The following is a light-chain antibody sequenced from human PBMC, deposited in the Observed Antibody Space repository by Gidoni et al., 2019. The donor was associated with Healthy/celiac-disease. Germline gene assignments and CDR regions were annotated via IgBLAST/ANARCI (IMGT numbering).Light chain of an antibody. V-gene: IGKV1-9*01. CDR2: AAS. CDR1: QGISSY. CDR3: QQLNSYPG. Sequence: DIQLTQSPSFLSASVGDRVTITCRASQGISSYLAWYQQKPGKAPKLLIYAASTLQSGVPSRFNGSGSGTEFTLTISSLQPEDFATYYCQQLNSYPGFGQGTKLEIK. J-gene: IGKJ2*03.